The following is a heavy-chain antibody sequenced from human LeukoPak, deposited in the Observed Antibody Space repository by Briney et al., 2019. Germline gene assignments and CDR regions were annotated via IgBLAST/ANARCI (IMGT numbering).Heavy chain of an antibody. CDR2: IWYDGSNK. Sequence: GGSLRLSCAASGVTFSSYGTHWVRQAPGKGLEWVAVIWYDGSNKYYADSVKGRFTISRDSSKNTLYLQMNSLRAEDTAVYYCAREYYYGSGSYYYGMDVWGQGTTVTVSS. V-gene: IGHV3-33*01. CDR3: AREYYYGSGSYYYGMDV. J-gene: IGHJ6*02. CDR1: GVTFSSYG. D-gene: IGHD3-10*01.